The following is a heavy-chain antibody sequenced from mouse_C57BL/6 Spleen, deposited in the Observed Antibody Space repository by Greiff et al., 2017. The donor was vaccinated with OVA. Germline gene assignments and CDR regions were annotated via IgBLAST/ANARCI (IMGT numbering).Heavy chain of an antibody. CDR3: ASHRGDYYAMDY. CDR2: INPYNGDT. J-gene: IGHJ4*01. CDR1: GYSFTGYF. V-gene: IGHV1-20*01. Sequence: EVKVVESGPELVKPGDSVKISCKASGYSFTGYFMNWVMQSHGKSLEWIGRINPYNGDTFYNQKFKGKATLTVDKSSSTAHMELRSLTSEDSAVYYCASHRGDYYAMDYWGQGTSVTVSS.